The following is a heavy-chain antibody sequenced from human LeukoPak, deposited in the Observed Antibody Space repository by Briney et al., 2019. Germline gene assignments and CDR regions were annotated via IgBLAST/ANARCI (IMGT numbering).Heavy chain of an antibody. J-gene: IGHJ6*02. D-gene: IGHD3-22*01. CDR2: IGTAGDT. V-gene: IGHV3-13*01. CDR3: ARDLGRYDSSGYYYFYGMDV. CDR1: GFTFSNYD. Sequence: GGSLRLSCAASGFTFSNYDMHWVRQATGKGPEWVSAIGTAGDTYYPGSVKGRFTISRENAKNSLYLQMNSLRAGDTAVYYCARDLGRYDSSGYYYFYGMDVWGQGTTVTVSS.